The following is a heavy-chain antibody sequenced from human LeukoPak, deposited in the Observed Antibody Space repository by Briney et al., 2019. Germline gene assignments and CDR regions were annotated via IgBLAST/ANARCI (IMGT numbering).Heavy chain of an antibody. CDR2: IYYSGST. D-gene: IGHD4-17*01. J-gene: IGHJ4*02. V-gene: IGHV4-39*01. CDR3: ARPPIYGDYSSPSDY. Sequence: SETLSLTCTVSGGSISSSSYYWGWIRQPPGKGLEWIGSIYYSGSTYYNPSLKSRVTISVDTSKNQFSLKLSSVTAADTAVYYCARPPIYGDYSSPSDYWGQGTLVTVSS. CDR1: GGSISSSSYY.